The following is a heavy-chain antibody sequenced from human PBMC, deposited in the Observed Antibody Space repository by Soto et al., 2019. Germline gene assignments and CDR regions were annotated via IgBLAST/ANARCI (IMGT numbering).Heavy chain of an antibody. V-gene: IGHV4-31*03. CDR2: INYSGST. CDR3: AKGDGVLER. J-gene: IGHJ4*02. CDR1: GDSITSGGYY. Sequence: QVQLQESGPGLVQPSQTLSLTCTVSGDSITSGGYYWSWIRQHPMKGLEWIGFINYSGSTYYNPSLESRVVISADTSKNQYSLNLRSVTAADTATYYCAKGDGVLERWGPGSLVTVSS. D-gene: IGHD3-3*01.